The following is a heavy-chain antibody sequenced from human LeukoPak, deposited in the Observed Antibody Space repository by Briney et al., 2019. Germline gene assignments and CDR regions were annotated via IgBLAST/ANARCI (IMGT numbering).Heavy chain of an antibody. D-gene: IGHD2-2*01. Sequence: GESLKISCQGSGYSFTSYWIGWVRQLPGKGLEWMGIIYPGDSDTRYSPSFQGQVTISADKSISTAYLQWSSLKASDTAMYYCARQSPYCSSTSCYFDYWGQGTLVTASS. CDR3: ARQSPYCSSTSCYFDY. CDR2: IYPGDSDT. J-gene: IGHJ4*02. CDR1: GYSFTSYW. V-gene: IGHV5-51*01.